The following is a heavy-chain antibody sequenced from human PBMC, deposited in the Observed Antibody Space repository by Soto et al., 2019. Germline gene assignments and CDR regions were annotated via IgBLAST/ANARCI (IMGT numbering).Heavy chain of an antibody. D-gene: IGHD6-19*01. V-gene: IGHV3-23*01. Sequence: GGSLRLSCAASGFTFSSYAMSWVRQAPGKGLEWVSAISGSGGSTYYADSVKGRFTISRDNSKNTLYLQMNSLRAEDTAVYYCAKRFEQWLVRYYFDYWGQGTLVTVSS. CDR2: ISGSGGST. CDR3: AKRFEQWLVRYYFDY. J-gene: IGHJ4*02. CDR1: GFTFSSYA.